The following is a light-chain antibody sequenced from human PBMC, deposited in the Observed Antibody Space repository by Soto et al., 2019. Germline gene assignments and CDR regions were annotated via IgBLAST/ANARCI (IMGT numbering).Light chain of an antibody. CDR1: QSVSSY. CDR2: DAS. Sequence: EKVLTQSPGTLSLSPGERATLSCRASQSVSSYLAWYQQKPGQAPRLLIYDASNRATDIPARFSGSGSGTDFTLTISSLEPEDFAVYYCQQYGSSPPITFGQGTRLEI. J-gene: IGKJ5*01. CDR3: QQYGSSPPIT. V-gene: IGKV3-11*01.